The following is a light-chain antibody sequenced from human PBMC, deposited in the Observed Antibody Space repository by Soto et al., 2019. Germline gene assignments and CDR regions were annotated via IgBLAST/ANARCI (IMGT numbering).Light chain of an antibody. Sequence: EIVLTQSTGTLSLSLGERATLSCRASQSVSSNYLAWYQQKPGQAPRLLIYETSSRATGIPYRFSGSGSGTDFTLSISRLEPEDFAVYYCQQYGNGNSPRYSFGQGTRLEIK. V-gene: IGKV3-20*01. J-gene: IGKJ2*03. CDR1: QSVSSNY. CDR3: QQYGNGNSPRYS. CDR2: ETS.